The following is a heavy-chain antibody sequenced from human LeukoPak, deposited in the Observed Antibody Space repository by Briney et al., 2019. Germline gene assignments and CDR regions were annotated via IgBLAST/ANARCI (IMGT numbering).Heavy chain of an antibody. J-gene: IGHJ6*03. Sequence: GRSLRLSCAASGLTFSSYAMHWGRQAPGKGLEWVAVISYDGSNKYYADSVKGRFTISRDNSKNTLYLQMNSLKAEDTAVYYCARDQWRWGYYYYYMDVWGKGTTVTVSS. CDR3: ARDQWRWGYYYYYMDV. CDR2: ISYDGSNK. CDR1: GLTFSSYA. V-gene: IGHV3-30*04. D-gene: IGHD2-15*01.